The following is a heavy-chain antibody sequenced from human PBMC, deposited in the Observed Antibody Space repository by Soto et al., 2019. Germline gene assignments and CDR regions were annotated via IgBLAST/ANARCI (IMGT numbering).Heavy chain of an antibody. Sequence: PGGSLRLSFPATGFTFKSYGFNWVRQAPGKGLEWVAVIWYDGNTKYYADSVKGRFTISRDNLRSTVYLQMNSLTAEDTAVYYCARPLVAPVAGPYYYGMDVWGQGTTVTVYS. CDR3: ARPLVAPVAGPYYYGMDV. CDR2: IWYDGNTK. V-gene: IGHV3-33*01. D-gene: IGHD6-19*01. CDR1: GFTFKSYG. J-gene: IGHJ6*02.